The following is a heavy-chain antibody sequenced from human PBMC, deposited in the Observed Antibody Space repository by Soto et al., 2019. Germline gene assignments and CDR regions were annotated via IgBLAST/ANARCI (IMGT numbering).Heavy chain of an antibody. CDR1: GYIFTHYG. D-gene: IGHD4-4*01. CDR2: ISGYNGET. Sequence: QVQLVQSGAEVKKPGASVKVSCKASGYIFTHYGLSWVRQAPGQGLEWMGWISGYNGETNHARKFQDRVTMTIETSTATAYMERGSLTSDDTAIYYCARDTVTGRQQDYWGQGTLVTVSS. CDR3: ARDTVTGRQQDY. V-gene: IGHV1-18*01. J-gene: IGHJ4*02.